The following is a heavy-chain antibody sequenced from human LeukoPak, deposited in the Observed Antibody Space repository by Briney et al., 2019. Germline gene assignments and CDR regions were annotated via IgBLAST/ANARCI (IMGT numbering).Heavy chain of an antibody. J-gene: IGHJ6*03. CDR3: ARHLGGSLYYYYYYMDV. D-gene: IGHD5-12*01. V-gene: IGHV4-39*01. Sequence: SETLSLTCTVSGGSISSSSYYWGWIRQPPGKGLEWIGSIYYSGSTYYNPSLKSRVTISVDTSKNQFSLKLSSVTAADTAVYYCARHLGGSLYYYYYYMDVWGKGTTVTVSS. CDR1: GGSISSSSYY. CDR2: IYYSGST.